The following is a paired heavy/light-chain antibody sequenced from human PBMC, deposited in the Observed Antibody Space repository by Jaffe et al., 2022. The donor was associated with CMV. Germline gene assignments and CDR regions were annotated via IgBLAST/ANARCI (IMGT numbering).Heavy chain of an antibody. D-gene: IGHD3-22*01. Sequence: QVRLQESGPGLVKPAETLSLTCSVSGGSVSMNYWSWIRQSPGKGLEFIGYIYSSGRINYNPSLKSRLTISIDMSTNQFSLRLISVTAADTAVYYCARAPTSRNFYDNRGIPAGIGFDIWGQGTPVTVSA. CDR2: IYSSGRI. CDR1: GGSVSMNY. J-gene: IGHJ3*02. CDR3: ARAPTSRNFYDNRGIPAGIGFDI. V-gene: IGHV4-59*02.
Light chain of an antibody. CDR3: QSLDTSGTHVL. Sequence: SYELTQPPSVAVSPGQTATITCSGDALARQYSFWYQQRPGQAPVMVIRKDSERPSGIPQRISGSSSGTTVTLTISGVQAEDEADYYCQSLDTSGTHVLFGGGTKLTVL. CDR2: KDS. CDR1: ALARQY. J-gene: IGLJ2*01. V-gene: IGLV3-25*03.